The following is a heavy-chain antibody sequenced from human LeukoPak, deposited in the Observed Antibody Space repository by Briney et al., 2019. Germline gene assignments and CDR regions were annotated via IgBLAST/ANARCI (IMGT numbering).Heavy chain of an antibody. CDR3: ARDVGGREGLDY. J-gene: IGHJ4*02. CDR1: GGSISSYY. D-gene: IGHD2-15*01. CDR2: IYYSGST. Sequence: SETLSLTCTVSGGSISSYYWSWIRQPPGKGLEGIGYIYYSGSTNYNPSLKSRVTISVDTSKNQFSLKLSSVTAADTAVYYCARDVGGREGLDYWGQGTLVTVSS. V-gene: IGHV4-59*01.